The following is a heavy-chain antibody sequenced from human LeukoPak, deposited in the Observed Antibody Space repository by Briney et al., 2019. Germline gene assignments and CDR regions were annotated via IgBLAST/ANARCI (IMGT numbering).Heavy chain of an antibody. CDR2: INPNSGGT. D-gene: IGHD4-17*01. Sequence: ASVKVSCKASGYTFTGYYMHWVRQAPGQGLEWMGWINPNSGGTNYAQKFQGRVTMTRDTSISTAYMELSRLRSDDTAVYYCARAPTPITVTYRYWGQGTLVTVSS. CDR1: GYTFTGYY. J-gene: IGHJ4*02. CDR3: ARAPTPITVTYRY. V-gene: IGHV1-2*02.